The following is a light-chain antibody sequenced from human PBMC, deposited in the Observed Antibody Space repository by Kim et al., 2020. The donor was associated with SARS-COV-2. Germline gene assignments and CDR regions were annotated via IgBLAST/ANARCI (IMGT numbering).Light chain of an antibody. CDR1: SGSIVSNY. CDR2: EDD. V-gene: IGLV6-57*01. Sequence: NFMLTQPHSVSESPGKTVTISCTRSSGSIVSNYVQWYQQRPGSSPTTVIYEDDQRPSGVPDRFSGSIDSSSNSASLTISGLKIEDEADYYCQSYDSSHQVFGGETKLTVL. CDR3: QSYDSSHQV. J-gene: IGLJ3*02.